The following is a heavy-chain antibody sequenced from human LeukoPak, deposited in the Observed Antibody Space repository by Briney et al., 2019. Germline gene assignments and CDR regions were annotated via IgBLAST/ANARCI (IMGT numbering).Heavy chain of an antibody. CDR3: TTASGFGEGDY. CDR2: SKSKADGGTT. Sequence: GGSLRLSCAASGFTFSSYSMNWVRQAPGKGLEWVGRSKSKADGGTTDYAAPVKGRFTISRDDSKNTLYLQMNSLKTEDTAVYYCTTASGFGEGDYWGQGTLVTVSS. CDR1: GFTFSSYS. V-gene: IGHV3-15*01. D-gene: IGHD3-10*01. J-gene: IGHJ4*02.